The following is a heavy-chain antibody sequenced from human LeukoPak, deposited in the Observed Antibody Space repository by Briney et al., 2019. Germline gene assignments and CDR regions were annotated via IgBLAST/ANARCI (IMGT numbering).Heavy chain of an antibody. Sequence: SEALSLTCTVSGYSISSGYYWGWIRQPPGKGLEWIGSIYHSGSTYYNPSLKSRVTISVDTSKNQFSLKLSSVTAADTAVYYCARSGGPFDYWGQGTLVTVSS. CDR1: GYSISSGYY. D-gene: IGHD3-10*01. CDR2: IYHSGST. CDR3: ARSGGPFDY. J-gene: IGHJ4*02. V-gene: IGHV4-38-2*02.